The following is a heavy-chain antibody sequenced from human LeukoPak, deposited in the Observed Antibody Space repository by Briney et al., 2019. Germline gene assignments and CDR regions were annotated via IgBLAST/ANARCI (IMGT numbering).Heavy chain of an antibody. CDR1: GFTVSSNY. CDR3: ARGRDVYYFDY. D-gene: IGHD5-24*01. CDR2: IYSGGST. J-gene: IGHJ4*02. Sequence: GGSLRLSCAASGFTVSSNYMSWVRQAPGKGLGWVSVIYSGGSTYYADSVKGRFTISRDNSKNTLYLQMNSLRAEDTAVYYCARGRDVYYFDYWGQGTLVTVSS. V-gene: IGHV3-53*01.